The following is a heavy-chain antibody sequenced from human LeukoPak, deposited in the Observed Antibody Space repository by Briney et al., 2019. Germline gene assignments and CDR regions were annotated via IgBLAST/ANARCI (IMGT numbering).Heavy chain of an antibody. CDR3: VTGRGSGTNLYYYYGMDP. V-gene: IGHV1-46*01. J-gene: IGHJ6*02. D-gene: IGHD3-10*01. Sequence: ASVKVSCKASGYSFTNYYMHWVRQAPGQGLEWMGIINPSGHVTSYAQKFQGRVTMSRDTSTSTVNMELSSLTSEDTAVYYCVTGRGSGTNLYYYYGMDPWGQGTTVTVSS. CDR1: GYSFTNYY. CDR2: INPSGHVT.